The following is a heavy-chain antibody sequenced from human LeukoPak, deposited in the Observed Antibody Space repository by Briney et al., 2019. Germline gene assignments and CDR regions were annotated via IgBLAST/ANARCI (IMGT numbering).Heavy chain of an antibody. V-gene: IGHV4-34*01. CDR2: IYYSGST. J-gene: IGHJ5*02. CDR3: ATMYGSGSYYGWFDP. D-gene: IGHD3-10*01. CDR1: GGSFSSYY. Sequence: SETLSLTCAVYGGSFSSYYWGWIRQPPGKGLEWIGSIYYSGSTYYNPSLKSRVTISVDTSKKQFSLKLTSVTAADTAIYYCATMYGSGSYYGWFDPWGQGTLVTVSS.